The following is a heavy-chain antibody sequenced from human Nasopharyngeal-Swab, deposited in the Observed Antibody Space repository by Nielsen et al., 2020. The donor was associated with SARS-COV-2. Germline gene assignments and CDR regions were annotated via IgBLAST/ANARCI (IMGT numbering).Heavy chain of an antibody. J-gene: IGHJ4*02. V-gene: IGHV3-9*01. CDR2: ISWNSGSI. D-gene: IGHD6-6*01. Sequence: GGSLRLSCAASGFTFDDYAMHWVRQAPGKGLEWVSGISWNSGSIGYADSVKGRFTISRDNAKNSLYLQMNSLRAEDTALYYCAKTMVYSSPSYYFDYWGQGTLVTVSS. CDR3: AKTMVYSSPSYYFDY. CDR1: GFTFDDYA.